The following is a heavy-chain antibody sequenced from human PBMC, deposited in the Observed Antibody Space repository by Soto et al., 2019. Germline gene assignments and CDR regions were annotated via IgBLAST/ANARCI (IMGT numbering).Heavy chain of an antibody. Sequence: GASVKVSCKASGGTFSSYAISWVRQAPGQGLEWMGGIIPIFGTANYAQKFQGRVTITADESTSTAYMELSSLRSEDTAVYYCSLEGATTLDYFDYWGQGTLVTVSS. J-gene: IGHJ4*02. V-gene: IGHV1-69*13. D-gene: IGHD1-26*01. CDR1: GGTFSSYA. CDR2: IIPIFGTA. CDR3: SLEGATTLDYFDY.